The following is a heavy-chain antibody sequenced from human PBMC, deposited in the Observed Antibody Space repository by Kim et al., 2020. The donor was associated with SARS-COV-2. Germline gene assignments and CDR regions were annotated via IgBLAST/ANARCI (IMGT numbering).Heavy chain of an antibody. J-gene: IGHJ4*02. V-gene: IGHV1-69*01. D-gene: IGHD6-13*01. CDR3: ARVSSSSWYNGDY. Sequence: YAQKFQGRVTITADESTSTAYMELSSLRSEDTAVYYCARVSSSSWYNGDYWGQGTLVTVSS.